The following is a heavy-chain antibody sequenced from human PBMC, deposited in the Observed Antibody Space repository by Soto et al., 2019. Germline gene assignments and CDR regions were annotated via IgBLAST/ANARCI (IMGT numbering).Heavy chain of an antibody. V-gene: IGHV1-24*01. CDR1: GYTLTELS. D-gene: IGHD2-15*01. CDR2: FDPEDGET. Sequence: RASVKVSCKVSGYTLTELSMHWVRQAPGKGLEWMGGFDPEDGETIYAQKFQGRVTMTEDTSTDTAYMELSSLRSEDTAVYYCATNYCSGGSCYGANYFDYWGQGTLVTVSS. CDR3: ATNYCSGGSCYGANYFDY. J-gene: IGHJ4*02.